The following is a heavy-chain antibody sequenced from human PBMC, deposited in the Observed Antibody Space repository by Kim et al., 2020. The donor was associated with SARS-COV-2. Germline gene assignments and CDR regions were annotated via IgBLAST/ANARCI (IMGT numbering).Heavy chain of an antibody. D-gene: IGHD1-1*01. Sequence: GNSVKGRFTISRDNSKNTLYLQIGSLSAEDMAVYYCARSSDNTFAAGDYWGQGTLVTVSS. CDR3: ARSSDNTFAAGDY. V-gene: IGHV3-64*01. J-gene: IGHJ4*02.